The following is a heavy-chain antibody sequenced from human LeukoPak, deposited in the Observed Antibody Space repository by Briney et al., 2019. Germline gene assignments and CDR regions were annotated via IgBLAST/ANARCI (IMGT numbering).Heavy chain of an antibody. CDR1: GYTLTSYA. V-gene: IGHV1-3*04. J-gene: IGHJ3*02. D-gene: IGHD3-22*01. Sequence: ASVKVSCKASGYTLTSYAIHWVRQAPGQRPEWMGWINTGNGNTKYSQKFQGRVTMTRNTSISTAYMELSSLRSEDTAVYYCARGYSSGTDIWGQGTMVTVSS. CDR3: ARGYSSGTDI. CDR2: INTGNGNT.